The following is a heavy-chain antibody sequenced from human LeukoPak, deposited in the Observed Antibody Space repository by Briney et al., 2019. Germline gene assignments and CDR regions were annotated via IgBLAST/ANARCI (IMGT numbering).Heavy chain of an antibody. CDR1: GGSFSGYY. D-gene: IGHD2-2*03. CDR2: INHSGST. CDR3: ARGLGGYCSSTSCYRPLSLDY. J-gene: IGHJ4*02. V-gene: IGHV4-34*01. Sequence: SETLSLTCAVYGGSFSGYYWSWIRQPPGKGLEWIGEINHSGSTNYNPSLKSRVTISVDTSKNQFSLKLSSVTAADTAVYYCARGLGGYCSSTSCYRPLSLDYWGQGTLVTVSA.